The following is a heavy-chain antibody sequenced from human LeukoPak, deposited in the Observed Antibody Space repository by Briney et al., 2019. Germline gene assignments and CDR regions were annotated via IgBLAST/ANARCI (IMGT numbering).Heavy chain of an antibody. CDR1: GYTFNSYA. CDR3: ARCGPGSTSCYNKGNIGMDV. D-gene: IGHD2-2*02. CDR2: INAGNGDT. J-gene: IGHJ6*04. Sequence: GSVTDSRMSTGYTFNSYAMHEVRQPPAQKLEWMGWINAGNGDTKYPQKFQGRVTITRDTSASTAYMELSSLRSEDTAVYYCARCGPGSTSCYNKGNIGMDVWGKGTTVTVSS. V-gene: IGHV1-3*01.